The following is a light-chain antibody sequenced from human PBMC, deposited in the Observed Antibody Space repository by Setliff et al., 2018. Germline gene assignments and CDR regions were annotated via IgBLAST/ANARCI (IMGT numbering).Light chain of an antibody. J-gene: IGLJ2*01. CDR2: DVS. Sequence: QSALTQPASVSGSPGQSISISCTGTSSDVGGYDYVSWYQQHPGKAPKLMISDVSHRPSGVSNRFSGSKSGNTASLTISGLQAEDEADYYCSSYTSINSVLVFGGGTQLTVL. V-gene: IGLV2-14*03. CDR3: SSYTSINSVLV. CDR1: SSDVGGYDY.